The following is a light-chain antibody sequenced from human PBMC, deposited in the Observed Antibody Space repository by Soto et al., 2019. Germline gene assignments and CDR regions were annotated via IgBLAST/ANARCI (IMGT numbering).Light chain of an antibody. V-gene: IGKV1-5*03. CDR1: QTISSW. CDR3: QHYNIYSEA. Sequence: IQLPPSPSPLSGTVGDRVTITCRASQTISSWLAWYQQKPGKAPKLLIYKASTLKSGVPSRFSGSGSGTEFTLTISSLQPDDFATYYCQHYNIYSEAFGQGGIVDIK. CDR2: KAS. J-gene: IGKJ1*01.